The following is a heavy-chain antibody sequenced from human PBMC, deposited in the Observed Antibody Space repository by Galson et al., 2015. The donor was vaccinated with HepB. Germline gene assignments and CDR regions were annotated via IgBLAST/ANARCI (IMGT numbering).Heavy chain of an antibody. CDR2: IYYSGST. D-gene: IGHD2-2*01. CDR3: ARGGGIVVVPASNWFDP. V-gene: IGHV4-59*01. Sequence: ETLSLTCTVSGGSISSYYWSWIRQPPGKGLEWIGYIYYSGSTNYNPSLKSRVTISVDTSKNQFSLKLSSVTAADTAVYYCARGGGIVVVPASNWFDPWGQGTLVTVSS. CDR1: GGSISSYY. J-gene: IGHJ5*02.